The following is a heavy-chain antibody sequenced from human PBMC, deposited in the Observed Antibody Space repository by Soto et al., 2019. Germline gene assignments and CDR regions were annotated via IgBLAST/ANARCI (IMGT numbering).Heavy chain of an antibody. CDR2: MNPGSGDT. CDR3: ARMATFGLLNWFDP. J-gene: IGHJ5*02. Sequence: ASVEVSCKASGSSFPNNDVTWVLQATVQVLELMGWMNPGSGDTGYAQKVQGRVTMTRDISIATAYMEPSSLRSDDTAIYSCARMATFGLLNWFDPWGQGTLVTVAS. D-gene: IGHD3-16*01. V-gene: IGHV1-8*01. CDR1: GSSFPNND.